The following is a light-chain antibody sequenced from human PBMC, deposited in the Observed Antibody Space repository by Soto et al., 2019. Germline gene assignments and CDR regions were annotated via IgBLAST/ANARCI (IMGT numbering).Light chain of an antibody. Sequence: QPVLTQPASVSGSPGQSITISCTGTSSDIGGYNYIYWYQQLPGKAPKFIIYDVRNRPSGVSNRFSGSRSGNTASLTISGLQAEDEADYYCSSYTSSSTVIFGGGTKLTVL. CDR1: SSDIGGYNY. CDR2: DVR. CDR3: SSYTSSSTVI. V-gene: IGLV2-14*01. J-gene: IGLJ2*01.